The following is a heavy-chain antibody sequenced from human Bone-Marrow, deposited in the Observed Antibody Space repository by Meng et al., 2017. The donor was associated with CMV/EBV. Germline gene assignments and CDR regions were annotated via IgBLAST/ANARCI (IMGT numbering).Heavy chain of an antibody. J-gene: IGHJ4*02. CDR3: ARGDYDSSGHIDY. Sequence: ASVKVSCKASGYTFTGYYMHWVRQAPGQGLEWMGWINPNSGGTNYAQKFQGRVTMTRDTSISTAYMELSRLRSDDTAVYYCARGDYDSSGHIDYWGQGTLATVSS. CDR1: GYTFTGYY. D-gene: IGHD3-22*01. V-gene: IGHV1-2*02. CDR2: INPNSGGT.